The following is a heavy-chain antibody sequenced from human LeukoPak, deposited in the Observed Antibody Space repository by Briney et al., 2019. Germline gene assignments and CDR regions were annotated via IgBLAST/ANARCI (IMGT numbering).Heavy chain of an antibody. CDR2: INHSGST. J-gene: IGHJ5*02. CDR1: GGSFSGYY. Sequence: SETLSLTCAVYGGSFSGYYWSWIRQPPGKGLEWIGEINHSGSTNYNPSLKSRVTISVDTSKNQFSLKLSSVTAADTAVYYCARPNYGDYGGAFDPWGQGTLVTVSS. CDR3: ARPNYGDYGGAFDP. D-gene: IGHD4-17*01. V-gene: IGHV4-34*01.